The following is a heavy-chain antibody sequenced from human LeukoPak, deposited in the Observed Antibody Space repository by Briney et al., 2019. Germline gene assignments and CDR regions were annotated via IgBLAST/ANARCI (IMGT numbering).Heavy chain of an antibody. Sequence: GGSLRLSCAASGFRFSSFWMNWVRQAPGKGLEWVANIKEDGNEQFYVDSVKGRFTISRDNAKNSLYLQMNSLRVEDTGVYYCARGVWFGESLGSGADYWGQGTQVTVSS. CDR1: GFRFSSFW. CDR3: ARGVWFGESLGSGADY. CDR2: IKEDGNEQ. J-gene: IGHJ4*02. V-gene: IGHV3-7*01. D-gene: IGHD3-10*01.